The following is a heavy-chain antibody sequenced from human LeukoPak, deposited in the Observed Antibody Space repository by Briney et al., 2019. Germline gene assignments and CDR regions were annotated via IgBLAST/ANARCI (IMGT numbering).Heavy chain of an antibody. Sequence: PGGSLRLSCTGSGLPISSCELYWVRQAPGKGLEWISYISSRGTTIYYADSVKGRFTISKDHAENSLCLLTNSLTVEDYCVCYCPRVYDKTSPPDYWGQGTLVTVSS. CDR2: ISSRGTTI. CDR3: PRVYDKTSPPDY. J-gene: IGHJ4*02. V-gene: IGHV3-48*03. CDR1: GLPISSCE. D-gene: IGHD3-22*01.